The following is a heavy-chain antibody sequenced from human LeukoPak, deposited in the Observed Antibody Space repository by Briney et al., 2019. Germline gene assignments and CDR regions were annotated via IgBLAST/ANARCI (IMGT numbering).Heavy chain of an antibody. D-gene: IGHD1-1*01. CDR3: ARVQLERSGEPFDY. CDR2: ISSYNGNT. J-gene: IGHJ4*02. CDR1: GYTFTSDG. Sequence: ASVKVSCKASGYTFTSDGISWVRQAPGQGLEWMGWISSYNGNTKYAEKLQGRVTMTTDTSTSTAYMELRSLRSDDTAVYYCARVQLERSGEPFDYWGQGTLVTVSS. V-gene: IGHV1-18*01.